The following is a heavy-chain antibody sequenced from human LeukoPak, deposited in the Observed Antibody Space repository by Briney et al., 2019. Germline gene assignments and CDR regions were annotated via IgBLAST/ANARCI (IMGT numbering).Heavy chain of an antibody. V-gene: IGHV4-39*07. J-gene: IGHJ6*03. CDR3: ARETLTISGVVRLGSTGGIMDV. Sequence: PSETLSLTCTVSGGSISRSSYYWGWIRQTPGKGLEWIGSIYYRGSTYYKSSLKSRVTISLDTSKNQFSLKLTSVTAADTAVYYCARETLTISGVVRLGSTGGIMDVWGKGTTVTVSS. CDR2: IYYRGST. CDR1: GGSISRSSYY. D-gene: IGHD3-3*01.